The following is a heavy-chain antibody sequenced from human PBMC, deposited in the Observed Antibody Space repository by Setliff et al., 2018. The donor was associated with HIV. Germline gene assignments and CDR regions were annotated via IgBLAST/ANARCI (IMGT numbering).Heavy chain of an antibody. V-gene: IGHV3-48*03. D-gene: IGHD2-21*02. J-gene: IGHJ6*02. CDR1: GFTFSSYE. Sequence: PGGSLRLSCAASGFTFSSYEMNWVRQAPGKGLEWVSYISSSGSTIYYADSVKGRLTISRDNAKNSLYLQMNSLRAEDTAVYYCARDVVVTAIQGNYYYGMDVWGQGTTVTVSS. CDR3: ARDVVVTAIQGNYYYGMDV. CDR2: ISSSGSTI.